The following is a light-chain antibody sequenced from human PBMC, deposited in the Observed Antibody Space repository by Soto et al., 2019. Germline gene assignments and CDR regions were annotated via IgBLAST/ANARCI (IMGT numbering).Light chain of an antibody. CDR3: CSYAGSRRV. Sequence: QSALTQPASVSGSPGQSITISCTGTNSDVGSYNLVSWYQQHPGKAPKLMIYDGSKRPSGVSNRFSGSKSGNTASLTISGLQAEDEAYYYCCSYAGSRRVFGGGTKLTVL. J-gene: IGLJ3*02. V-gene: IGLV2-23*01. CDR2: DGS. CDR1: NSDVGSYNL.